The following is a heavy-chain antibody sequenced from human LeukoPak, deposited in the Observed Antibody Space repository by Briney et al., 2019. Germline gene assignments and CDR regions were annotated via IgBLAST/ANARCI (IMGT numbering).Heavy chain of an antibody. CDR1: GFTFSSYA. Sequence: GGSLRLSCAASGFTFSSYAMSWVRQAPGKGLVWVSRINSDGSSTSYADSVKGRFTISRDNAKNTLYLQMNSLRAEDTAVYYCASIGFDKPIDYWGQGTLVTVSS. D-gene: IGHD1-14*01. J-gene: IGHJ4*02. V-gene: IGHV3-74*01. CDR3: ASIGFDKPIDY. CDR2: INSDGSST.